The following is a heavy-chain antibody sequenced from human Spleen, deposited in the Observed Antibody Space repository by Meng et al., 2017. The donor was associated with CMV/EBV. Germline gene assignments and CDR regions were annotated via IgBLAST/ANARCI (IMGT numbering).Heavy chain of an antibody. V-gene: IGHV3-74*03. Sequence: GGFLRLSCAASGFTLRTYWMHWVRQIPGKGLVWVSRISSDGSSTTYADSVKGRFTISRDNTKNTVHLQMNSLRVEDTAIYYCARDRLSPFYDSGSGAHATTHGVDVWGQGTTVTVSS. CDR1: GFTLRTYW. CDR2: ISSDGSST. CDR3: ARDRLSPFYDSGSGAHATTHGVDV. D-gene: IGHD3-3*01. J-gene: IGHJ6*02.